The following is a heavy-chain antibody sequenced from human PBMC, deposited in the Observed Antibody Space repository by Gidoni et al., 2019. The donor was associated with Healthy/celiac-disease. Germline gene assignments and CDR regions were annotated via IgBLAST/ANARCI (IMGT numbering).Heavy chain of an antibody. V-gene: IGHV1-18*01. CDR1: GYTFTSYG. Sequence: GQSGAEVKKPGASVKVSCKASGYTFTSYGISWVRQAPGQGLEWMGWSSAYNGNTSYAQKLQGRVTMTTDTSTSTAYMELRSLRSDDTAVYYCARPAADILTGYYYFDYWGQGTLVTVSS. CDR2: SSAYNGNT. D-gene: IGHD3-9*01. CDR3: ARPAADILTGYYYFDY. J-gene: IGHJ4*02.